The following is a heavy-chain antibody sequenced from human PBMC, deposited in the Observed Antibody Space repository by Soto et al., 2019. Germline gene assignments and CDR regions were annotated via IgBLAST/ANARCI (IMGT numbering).Heavy chain of an antibody. CDR1: GGSISSYY. Sequence: PSETLSLTCTVSGGSISSYYWSWIRQPPGKGLEWIGYIYYSGSAKYNPSLKSRVTISVDTSKNQFSLKLSSVTAADTAVYYCARSRGGYFDYWGQGTLVTVSS. D-gene: IGHD3-10*01. CDR3: ARSRGGYFDY. V-gene: IGHV4-59*01. CDR2: IYYSGSA. J-gene: IGHJ4*02.